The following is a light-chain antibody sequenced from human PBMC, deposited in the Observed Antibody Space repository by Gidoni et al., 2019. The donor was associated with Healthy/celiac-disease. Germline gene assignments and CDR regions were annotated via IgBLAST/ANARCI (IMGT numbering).Light chain of an antibody. V-gene: IGKV1-5*01. CDR3: QQYNRDPWT. CDR2: DAS. CDR1: QSISSW. Sequence: DIQMTQSPSTLSASVGDRVTITCRASQSISSWLAWYQQKPGKAPKLLIYDASSLESGVPSRFSGSGSGTEFTLTISSLQPDDFATYYCQQYNRDPWTFXXXTKVEIK. J-gene: IGKJ1*01.